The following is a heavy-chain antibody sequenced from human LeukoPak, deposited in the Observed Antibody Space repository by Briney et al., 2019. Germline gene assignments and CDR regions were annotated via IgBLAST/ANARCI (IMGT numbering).Heavy chain of an antibody. V-gene: IGHV3-64D*06. J-gene: IGHJ4*02. CDR1: RFTFSSYA. CDR2: ISRDGGST. D-gene: IGHD6-19*01. Sequence: GGSLRLSCSASRFTFSSYAMHWVRLAPGKGLEYVSAISRDGGSTFYADSVKGRFTISRDNSKNTLYLQMSSLRADDSAVYYCVKVSVAGTSVDYWGQGTLVTVSS. CDR3: VKVSVAGTSVDY.